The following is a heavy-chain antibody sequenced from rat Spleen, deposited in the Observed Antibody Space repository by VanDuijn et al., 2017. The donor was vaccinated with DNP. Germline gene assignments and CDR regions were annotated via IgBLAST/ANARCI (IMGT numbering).Heavy chain of an antibody. CDR1: GFTFSNYW. CDR3: ARVRNSGYDYAKDA. D-gene: IGHD4-3*01. CDR2: ITSSGGNT. J-gene: IGHJ4*01. Sequence: EVQLVESGGGLVQPGGSLKLSCVASGFTFSNYWMTWIRQVPGKGLEWVASITSSGGNTYYPDSVKGRFTISRDNAKNILYLQMNSLRSEDTVTYYCARVRNSGYDYAKDAWGQGTSVTVSS. V-gene: IGHV5-31*01.